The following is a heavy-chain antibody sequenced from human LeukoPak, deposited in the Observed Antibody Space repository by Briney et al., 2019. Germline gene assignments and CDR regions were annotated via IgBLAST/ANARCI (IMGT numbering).Heavy chain of an antibody. J-gene: IGHJ4*02. CDR3: ARDHNYAFDN. Sequence: GGSLRLSCAASGFTFSDYSMNGVRHSPGKGLEGISCIGISSGNTKYADSVKGRFTISGDHAKNSLYLQMNSLRVEDTAVYYCARDHNYAFDNWGQGTLVTVSS. CDR1: GFTFSDYS. V-gene: IGHV3-48*04. CDR2: IGISSGNT. D-gene: IGHD1-1*01.